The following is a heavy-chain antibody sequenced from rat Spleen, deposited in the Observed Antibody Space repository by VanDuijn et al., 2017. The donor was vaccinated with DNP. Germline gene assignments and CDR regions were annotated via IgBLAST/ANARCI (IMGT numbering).Heavy chain of an antibody. CDR3: TTDLAY. Sequence: EVQLVESGGGLVRPGRSLKLSCAASGFTFSDYYMAWVRQAPTKGLEWVAYIGSDVYAPYYGDSVKGRFTISRDNAKSSLYLQMDSLRSEDTATYYCTTDLAYWGQGTLVTVSS. CDR1: GFTFSDYY. V-gene: IGHV5-20*01. CDR2: IGSDVYAP. J-gene: IGHJ3*01.